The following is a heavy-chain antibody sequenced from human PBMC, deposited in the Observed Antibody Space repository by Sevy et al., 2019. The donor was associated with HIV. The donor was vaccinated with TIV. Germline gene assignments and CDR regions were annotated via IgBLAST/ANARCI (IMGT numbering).Heavy chain of an antibody. CDR3: ARGLVRGVILNWFDP. D-gene: IGHD3-10*01. V-gene: IGHV4-59*08. J-gene: IGHJ5*02. CDR1: GGSISSYY. CDR2: IYYSGST. Sequence: SETLSLTCTVSGGSISSYYWSWIRQPPGKGLEWIGYIYYSGSTNYNPSLKSRVTISVDTSKNQFSLKLSSVTAADTAVYYCARGLVRGVILNWFDPWGQGTLVTVSS.